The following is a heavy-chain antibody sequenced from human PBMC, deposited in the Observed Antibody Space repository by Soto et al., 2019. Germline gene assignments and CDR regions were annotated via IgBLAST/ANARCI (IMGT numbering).Heavy chain of an antibody. CDR2: ISAYNGNT. Sequence: QVQLVQSGAEVKKPGASVKVSCKASGYTFTSYGISWVRQAPGQGLEWMGWISAYNGNTNYAQKLQGRVTMTTDTSTSRAYMELRSLRSDDTAVYYCAKLLSSSWTPLDAFDIWGQGTMVTVSS. V-gene: IGHV1-18*01. CDR3: AKLLSSSWTPLDAFDI. J-gene: IGHJ3*02. CDR1: GYTFTSYG. D-gene: IGHD6-13*01.